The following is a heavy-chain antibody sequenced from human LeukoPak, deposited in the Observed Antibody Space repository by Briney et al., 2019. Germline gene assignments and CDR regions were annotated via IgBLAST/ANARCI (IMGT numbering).Heavy chain of an antibody. CDR3: ARGRIAVAGSRLNYMDV. V-gene: IGHV4-34*01. CDR1: GGSYSGYY. Sequence: SETLSLTCAVYGGSYSGYYWSWIRQPPGKGLEWIGEINHSGSTNYNPSLKSRVTISVDTYKNQFSLKLSSVTAADTAVYYCARGRIAVAGSRLNYMDVWGKGTTVTVSS. CDR2: INHSGST. J-gene: IGHJ6*03. D-gene: IGHD6-19*01.